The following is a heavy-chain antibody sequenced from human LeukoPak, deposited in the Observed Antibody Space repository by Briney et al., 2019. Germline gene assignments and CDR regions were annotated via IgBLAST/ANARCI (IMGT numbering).Heavy chain of an antibody. J-gene: IGHJ4*02. Sequence: GASVKVSCKASGYTFTDYYMHWVRQAPGQGLEWMGWINPNSGGTNYAQKFQGRVTMTRDTSISTAYMELSRLRSDDTAVYYCARGSGLFSSSLLDYWGQGTLVTVSS. V-gene: IGHV1-2*02. CDR1: GYTFTDYY. CDR3: ARGSGLFSSSLLDY. CDR2: INPNSGGT. D-gene: IGHD6-13*01.